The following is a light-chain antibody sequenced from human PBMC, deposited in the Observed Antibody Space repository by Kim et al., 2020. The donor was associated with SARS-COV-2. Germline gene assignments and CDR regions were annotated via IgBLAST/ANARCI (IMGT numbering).Light chain of an antibody. Sequence: ELTQPPSASGTPGQRVTISCSGSSSNIGSNTVNWYQQLPGTAPKLLIYSNNQRPSGVPDRFSGSKSGTSASLAISGLQSEDEADYYCAAWDDSLNGPGFGGGTQLTVL. J-gene: IGLJ3*02. CDR3: AAWDDSLNGPG. V-gene: IGLV1-44*01. CDR1: SSNIGSNT. CDR2: SNN.